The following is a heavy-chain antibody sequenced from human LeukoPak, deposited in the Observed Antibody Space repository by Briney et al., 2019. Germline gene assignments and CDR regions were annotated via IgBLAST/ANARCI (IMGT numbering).Heavy chain of an antibody. CDR3: ARVPYSTSFDY. CDR2: INPNSGDT. CDR1: GYTLTGAY. V-gene: IGHV1-2*02. D-gene: IGHD2/OR15-2a*01. Sequence: ASLEVSCEGSGYTLTGAYIHGVREAPGQGLEWMGWINPNSGDTNYAQQFQARVTMTTFTSISTAYMELSGLRSDDTAIYYCARVPYSTSFDYWGLGTLVTVSS. J-gene: IGHJ4*02.